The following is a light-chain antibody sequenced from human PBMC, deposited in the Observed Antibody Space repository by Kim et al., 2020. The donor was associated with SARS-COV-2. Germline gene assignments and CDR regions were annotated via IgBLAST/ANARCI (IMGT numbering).Light chain of an antibody. V-gene: IGLV2-14*01. Sequence: QSALTQPASVSGSPGQSITISCTGLSSDVGDYNYVSWYQQHVGKAPKLMIYDVSKRPSGVSNRFSGSKSGNTASLTISGLQAEDEADYYCSSYTSSSTLVFGGGTQLTVL. CDR3: SSYTSSSTLV. CDR1: SSDVGDYNY. J-gene: IGLJ3*02. CDR2: DVS.